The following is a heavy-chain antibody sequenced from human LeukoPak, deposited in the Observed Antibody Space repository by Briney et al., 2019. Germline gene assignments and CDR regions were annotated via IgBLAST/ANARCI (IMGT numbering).Heavy chain of an antibody. V-gene: IGHV4-34*01. J-gene: IGHJ5*02. CDR3: ARGRALGT. D-gene: IGHD3-16*01. CDR2: INHSGST. CDR1: GGSFSGYY. Sequence: PSETLSLTCAVYGGSFSGYYWSWIRQPPGKGLEWIGEINHSGSTNYNPSLKSRVTISVDTSKNQFSLKLSSVTAADTAVYYCARGRALGTWGQGTLVIVSS.